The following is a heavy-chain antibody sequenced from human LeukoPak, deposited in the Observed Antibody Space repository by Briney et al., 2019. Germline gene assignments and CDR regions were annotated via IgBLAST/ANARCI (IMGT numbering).Heavy chain of an antibody. Sequence: PGRSLRLSCAASGFTFSSYAMHWVRQAPGKGLEWVAVISYDGSNKYYADSVKGRFTISRDNSKNTLYLQMNSLRAEDMAVYYCGSGYCSGGSCYSISVFDYWGQGTLVTVSS. CDR1: GFTFSSYA. V-gene: IGHV3-30-3*01. D-gene: IGHD2-15*01. CDR2: ISYDGSNK. J-gene: IGHJ4*02. CDR3: GSGYCSGGSCYSISVFDY.